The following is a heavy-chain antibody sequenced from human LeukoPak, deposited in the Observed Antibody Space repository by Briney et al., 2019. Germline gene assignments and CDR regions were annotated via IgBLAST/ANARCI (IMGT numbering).Heavy chain of an antibody. J-gene: IGHJ6*03. Sequence: SQTLSLTCAISGDSVSSNSAAWNWLRQSPSRGLEWLGRTYYRSKWYNDYAVSVKGRITINPDTSKNQFSLQLNSVTPEDTAVYYCAREYSGYVFYYYYMDVWGKGTTVTVSS. D-gene: IGHD5-12*01. CDR1: GDSVSSNSAA. CDR3: AREYSGYVFYYYYMDV. V-gene: IGHV6-1*01. CDR2: TYYRSKWYN.